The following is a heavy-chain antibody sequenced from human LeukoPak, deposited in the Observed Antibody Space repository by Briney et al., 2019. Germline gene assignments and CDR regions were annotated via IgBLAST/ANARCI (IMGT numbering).Heavy chain of an antibody. CDR1: GGSISSGGYS. Sequence: SETLSLTCAVSGGSISSGGYSWSWIRQPPGKGLEWIGYIYHSGSTYYNPSLKSRVTISVDRSKNQFSLKLSSATAADTAVYYCARGITMVRGVIRHYYYYGMDVWGKGTTVTVSS. CDR2: IYHSGST. D-gene: IGHD3-10*01. CDR3: ARGITMVRGVIRHYYYYGMDV. J-gene: IGHJ6*04. V-gene: IGHV4-30-2*01.